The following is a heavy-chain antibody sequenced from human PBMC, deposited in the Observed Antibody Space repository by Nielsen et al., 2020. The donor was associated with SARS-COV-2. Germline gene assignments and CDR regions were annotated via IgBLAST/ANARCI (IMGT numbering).Heavy chain of an antibody. J-gene: IGHJ6*02. Sequence: GESLKISCAASGFSVSSHDMNWVRQAPGKGLQWVSLIYSDGSTKYADSVKGRFTISRDNSRNTVYLQMNSLRPEDTAVYYCARDRLVASIASGMDVWGQGTTVTVSS. CDR1: GFSVSSHD. CDR3: ARDRLVASIASGMDV. CDR2: IYSDGST. D-gene: IGHD6-6*01. V-gene: IGHV3-53*01.